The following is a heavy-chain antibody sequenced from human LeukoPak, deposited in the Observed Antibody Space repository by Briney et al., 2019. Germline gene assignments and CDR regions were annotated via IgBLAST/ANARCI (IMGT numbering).Heavy chain of an antibody. D-gene: IGHD3-22*01. CDR2: ISVYNGNT. Sequence: ASVKVSCKASSYIFTNYGISWVRQAPGQGLEWMGWISVYNGNTNYAQKFQGRVTMTTDTSTNTAYMELRSLRSDDTAVYYCARDPPEDDSSNYWTDYWGQGTLVTVSS. CDR1: SYIFTNYG. J-gene: IGHJ4*02. V-gene: IGHV1-18*01. CDR3: ARDPPEDDSSNYWTDY.